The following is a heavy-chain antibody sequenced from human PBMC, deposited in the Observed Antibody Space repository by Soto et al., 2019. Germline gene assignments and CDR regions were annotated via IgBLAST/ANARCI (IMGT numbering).Heavy chain of an antibody. V-gene: IGHV3-23*01. CDR2: ISGSGSST. Sequence: GGSLRLSCAASGFSFSGYAVTWVRQAPGKGLEWVSAISGSGSSTYYADSVKGRFTISRDNSKNTLYLQMNSLRAGDTAVYYCAKTESFNGYYNAFDCWGQGTRVTVS. D-gene: IGHD3-9*01. CDR3: AKTESFNGYYNAFDC. CDR1: GFSFSGYA. J-gene: IGHJ4*02.